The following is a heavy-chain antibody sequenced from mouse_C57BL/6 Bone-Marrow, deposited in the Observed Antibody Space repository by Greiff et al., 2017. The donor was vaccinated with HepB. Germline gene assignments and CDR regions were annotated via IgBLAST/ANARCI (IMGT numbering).Heavy chain of an antibody. J-gene: IGHJ3*01. CDR3: ARGSTVVPGFAY. CDR1: GYTFTSYG. CDR2: IYPRSGNT. V-gene: IGHV1-81*01. D-gene: IGHD1-1*01. Sequence: AQLQQSGAELARPGASVKLSCKASGYTFTSYGISWVKQRTGQGLEWIGEIYPRSGNTYYNEKFKGKATLTADKSSSTAYMELRSLTSEDSAVYFCARGSTVVPGFAYWGQGTLVTVSA.